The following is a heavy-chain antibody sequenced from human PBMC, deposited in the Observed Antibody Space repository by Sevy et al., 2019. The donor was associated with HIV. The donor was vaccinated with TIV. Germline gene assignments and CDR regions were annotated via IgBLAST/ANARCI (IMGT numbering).Heavy chain of an antibody. D-gene: IGHD2-2*01. V-gene: IGHV4-39*01. Sequence: SETLSLTCTVSGDSISNSRYYWGWIRQPPGKGLEWIGSVYYSGSTYYNPSLKSRVTLSIDTSKNQFLLKVNSVTATDTAVYYCANQPLTLISPPDSWGQGTLVIVSS. CDR1: GDSISNSRYY. J-gene: IGHJ4*02. CDR3: ANQPLTLISPPDS. CDR2: VYYSGST.